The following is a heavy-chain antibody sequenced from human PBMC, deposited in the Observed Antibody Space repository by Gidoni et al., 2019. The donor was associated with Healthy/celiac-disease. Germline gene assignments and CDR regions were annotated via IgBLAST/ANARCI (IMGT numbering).Heavy chain of an antibody. D-gene: IGHD1-26*01. CDR3: ARAPRGSRKDY. V-gene: IGHV4-34*01. Sequence: QVQLQQWGAGLLKPSETLSLTCAVYGGSFRGYYWSWIRQPPGKGLEWIGEINHSGSTNYNPSLKSRVTISVDTSKNQFSLKLSSVTAADTAVYYCARAPRGSRKDYWGQGTLVTVSS. CDR2: INHSGST. J-gene: IGHJ4*02. CDR1: GGSFRGYY.